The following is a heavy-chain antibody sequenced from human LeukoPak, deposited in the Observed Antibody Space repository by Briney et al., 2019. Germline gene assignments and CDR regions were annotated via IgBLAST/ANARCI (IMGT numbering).Heavy chain of an antibody. J-gene: IGHJ4*02. CDR2: ISAYNGNT. CDR1: GYTFTSYD. V-gene: IGHV1-18*01. CDR3: ARDLMITFGGVIVVSHNFDY. D-gene: IGHD3-16*02. Sequence: ASVKVSCKASGYTFTSYDINWVRQAPGQGLEWMGWISAYNGNTNYAQKLQGRVTMTTDTSTSTAYMELRSLRSDDTAVYYCARDLMITFGGVIVVSHNFDYWGQGTLVTVSS.